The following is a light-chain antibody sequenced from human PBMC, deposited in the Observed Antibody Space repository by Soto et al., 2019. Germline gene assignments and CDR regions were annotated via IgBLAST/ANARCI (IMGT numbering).Light chain of an antibody. CDR1: QSVLYSSNNRNY. CDR3: QQYYSTPKS. J-gene: IGKJ1*01. V-gene: IGKV4-1*01. Sequence: DIVMTQSPDSLAVSLGERATINCKSSQSVLYSSNNRNYLAWYQLKPGQPPKLLIYWASTRQSGVPDRFSGSGSWTDFTLTISSLQAEDVAVYSCQQYYSTPKSFGQGTKVEIK. CDR2: WAS.